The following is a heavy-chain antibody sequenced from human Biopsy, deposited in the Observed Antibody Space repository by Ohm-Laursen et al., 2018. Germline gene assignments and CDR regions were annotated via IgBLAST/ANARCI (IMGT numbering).Heavy chain of an antibody. J-gene: IGHJ4*02. Sequence: ASVKVSCNVSGDRFRELSIHWVRQAPGKGLEWMGGFDPEEGQRTYAQKFQGRVTMTEDTSEDTAYMEVRSLRSEDAAVYYCAAGSENCGGDCYIYWGQGTQVTVSS. V-gene: IGHV1-24*01. CDR1: GDRFRELS. D-gene: IGHD2-21*02. CDR2: FDPEEGQR. CDR3: AAGSENCGGDCYIY.